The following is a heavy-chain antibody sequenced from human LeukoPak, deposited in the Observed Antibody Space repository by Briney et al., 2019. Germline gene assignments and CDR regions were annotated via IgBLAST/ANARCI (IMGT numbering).Heavy chain of an antibody. D-gene: IGHD3-10*01. J-gene: IGHJ4*02. CDR3: ARGASGSRKPFDY. CDR2: INPNSGGT. Sequence: ASVKVSCKASGYTFTGYYMHWVRQAPGQGLEWMGWINPNSGGTNYAQKFRGRVTMTRDTSISTAYMELSRLRSDDTAVYYCARGASGSRKPFDYWGQGTLVTVSS. CDR1: GYTFTGYY. V-gene: IGHV1-2*02.